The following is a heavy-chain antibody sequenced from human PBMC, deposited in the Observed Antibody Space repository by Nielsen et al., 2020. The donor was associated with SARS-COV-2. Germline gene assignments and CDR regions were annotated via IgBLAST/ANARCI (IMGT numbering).Heavy chain of an antibody. J-gene: IGHJ6*02. CDR1: GFTFSDHY. V-gene: IGHV3-72*01. Sequence: SLKISCAASGFTFSDHYMDWVRQAPGKGLEWVGRSRNKANSYTTQYAASVKGRFTISRDDSKNSLYLQMNSLKTEDTALYYCVRDTYGAYGMDVWGQGTTVTVSS. CDR3: VRDTYGAYGMDV. CDR2: SRNKANSYTT. D-gene: IGHD4-17*01.